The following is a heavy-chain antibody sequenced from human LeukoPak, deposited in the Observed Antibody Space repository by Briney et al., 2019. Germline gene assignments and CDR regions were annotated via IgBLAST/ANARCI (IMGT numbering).Heavy chain of an antibody. V-gene: IGHV3-23*01. CDR1: GFTFSTYA. D-gene: IGHD1-26*01. CDR3: ARSAVGTSCCTAVDY. J-gene: IGHJ4*02. Sequence: EPGGSLRLSCAASGFTFSTYAMTWVRQAPGKGLEWVSGISTSGDRTYYADSVKGRFAISRDNSKNTLYLQMNSLRAEDTAEYYCARSAVGTSCCTAVDYWGQGTLVTVSS. CDR2: ISTSGDRT.